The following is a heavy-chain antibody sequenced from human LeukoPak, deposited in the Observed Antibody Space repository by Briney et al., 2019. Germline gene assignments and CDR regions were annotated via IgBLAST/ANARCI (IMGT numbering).Heavy chain of an antibody. CDR3: ARVSYGDYEYFQH. J-gene: IGHJ1*01. CDR1: GYTFTGYY. CDR2: INPNSGGT. D-gene: IGHD4-17*01. V-gene: IGHV1-2*02. Sequence: ASVKVSCKASGYTFTGYYMHWVRQAPGQGLEWMGWINPNSGGTNYAQKFQGRVTMTRDTSISTAYMELSRLRSDDTAVYYCARVSYGDYEYFQHWGQGTLVTVSS.